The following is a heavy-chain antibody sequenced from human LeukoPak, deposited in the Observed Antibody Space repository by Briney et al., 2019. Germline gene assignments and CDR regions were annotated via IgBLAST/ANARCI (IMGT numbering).Heavy chain of an antibody. CDR2: IYYSGSA. Sequence: SETLSLTCTVSGGSISGYYWSWIRRPPGKGLEWIGHIYYSGSADYNASLKSRATMFVDTSKNEFSLTLRSVTAADTAVYYCARVGDSSGYSVLDSWGQGTLVTVSS. D-gene: IGHD3-22*01. V-gene: IGHV4-59*01. CDR3: ARVGDSSGYSVLDS. CDR1: GGSISGYY. J-gene: IGHJ4*02.